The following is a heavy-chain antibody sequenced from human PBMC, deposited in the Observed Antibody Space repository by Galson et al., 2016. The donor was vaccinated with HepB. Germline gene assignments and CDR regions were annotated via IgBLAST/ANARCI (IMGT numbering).Heavy chain of an antibody. CDR2: MNPNSGNT. Sequence: SVKVSCKASGYTFTSYDIHWVRQATGQGLEWMGWMNPNSGNTGYAQKFQGRVTLTRSTSKSPVYMELSSLRSEDMAMYYCARVEYASSTGANRFDYWGQGTLVTVSS. J-gene: IGHJ4*02. V-gene: IGHV1-8*02. D-gene: IGHD6-6*01. CDR1: GYTFTSYD. CDR3: ARVEYASSTGANRFDY.